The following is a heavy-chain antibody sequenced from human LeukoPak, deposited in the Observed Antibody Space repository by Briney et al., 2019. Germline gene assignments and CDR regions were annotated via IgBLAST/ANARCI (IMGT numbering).Heavy chain of an antibody. CDR2: MNPNSGNT. Sequence: ASVKVSCKASGYTFTSYDINRVRQATGQGLEWMGWMNPNSGNTGYAQKFQGRVTMTRNTSISTAYMELSSLRSEDTAVYYCARTYYDFRSGQEDYYMDVWGKGTTVTVSS. CDR1: GYTFTSYD. J-gene: IGHJ6*03. CDR3: ARTYYDFRSGQEDYYMDV. D-gene: IGHD3-3*01. V-gene: IGHV1-8*01.